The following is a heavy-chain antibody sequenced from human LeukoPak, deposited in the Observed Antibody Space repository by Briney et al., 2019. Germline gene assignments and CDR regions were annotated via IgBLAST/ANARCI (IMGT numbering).Heavy chain of an antibody. CDR2: IWYDGSNK. J-gene: IGHJ4*02. CDR1: GFTFSSYG. V-gene: IGHV3-33*06. Sequence: GGSLRLSCAASGFTFSSYGMLWVRQAPGKGLEWVAVIWYDGSNKYYADSVKGRFTISRDNSKNTLYLQMNSLRAEDTAVYYCAKDRAVAGTFYFDYWGQGTLVTVSS. CDR3: AKDRAVAGTFYFDY. D-gene: IGHD6-19*01.